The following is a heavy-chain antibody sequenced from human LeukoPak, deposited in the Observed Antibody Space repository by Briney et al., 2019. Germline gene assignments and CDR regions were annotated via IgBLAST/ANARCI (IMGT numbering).Heavy chain of an antibody. Sequence: GGSLKLSCAASGFTFSGSAMHWVRQASGKGLEWVGRIRSKANSYATAYAAPVKGRFTISRDDSKNTAYLQMNSLKTEDTAVYYCTRLGAHYYGSGSAFFYFDYWGQGTLVTVSS. D-gene: IGHD3-10*01. CDR2: IRSKANSYAT. CDR1: GFTFSGSA. J-gene: IGHJ4*02. V-gene: IGHV3-73*01. CDR3: TRLGAHYYGSGSAFFYFDY.